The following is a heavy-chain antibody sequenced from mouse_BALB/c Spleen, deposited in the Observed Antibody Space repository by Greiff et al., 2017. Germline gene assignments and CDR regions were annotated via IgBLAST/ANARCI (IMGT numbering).Heavy chain of an antibody. CDR1: GYSITSGYY. J-gene: IGHJ1*01. CDR3: ARTPHYYWYFDV. Sequence: VQLQQSGPGLVKPSQSLSLTCSVTGYSITSGYYWNWIRQFPGNKLEWMGYISYDGSNNYNPSLKNRISITRDTSKNQFFLKLNSVTTEDTATYYCARTPHYYWYFDVWGAGTTVTVSS. CDR2: ISYDGSN. V-gene: IGHV3-6*02. D-gene: IGHD1-2*01.